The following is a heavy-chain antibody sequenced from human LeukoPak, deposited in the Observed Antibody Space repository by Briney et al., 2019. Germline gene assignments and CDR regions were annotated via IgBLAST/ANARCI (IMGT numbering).Heavy chain of an antibody. J-gene: IGHJ4*02. Sequence: PGRSLRLSCAASGFTFSSYGMHWVRQAPGKGLEWVAVISYDGSNKYYADSVKGRFTISRDNSKNTLYLQMNSLRAEDTAVYYCARGPYYSDSGSPEYWGQGTLVTVSS. CDR3: ARGPYYSDSGSPEY. CDR1: GFTFSSYG. V-gene: IGHV3-30*03. D-gene: IGHD3-10*01. CDR2: ISYDGSNK.